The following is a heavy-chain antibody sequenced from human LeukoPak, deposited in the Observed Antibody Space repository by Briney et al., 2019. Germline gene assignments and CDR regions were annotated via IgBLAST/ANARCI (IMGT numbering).Heavy chain of an antibody. CDR3: ARESLVVPAALYNWFDP. D-gene: IGHD2-2*01. CDR1: GGTFSSYA. V-gene: IGHV1-69*01. Sequence: GSSVKVSCKASGGTFSSYAISWVRQAPGQGLEWMGGIIPIFGTANYAQKSQGRVTITADESTSTAYMELSSLRSEDTAVYYCARESLVVPAALYNWFDPWGQGTLVTVSS. J-gene: IGHJ5*02. CDR2: IIPIFGTA.